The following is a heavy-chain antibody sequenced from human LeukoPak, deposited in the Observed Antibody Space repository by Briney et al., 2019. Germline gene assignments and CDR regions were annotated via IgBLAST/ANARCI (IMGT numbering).Heavy chain of an antibody. V-gene: IGHV3-48*03. CDR2: ISSSGSTI. CDR3: AKGTTRPRITMIVVAPFDY. CDR1: GFTFSSYE. D-gene: IGHD3-22*01. Sequence: GGSLRLSCAASGFTFSSYEMNWVRQAPGKGLEWVSYISSSGSTIYYADSVKGRFTISRDNSKNTLYLQMNSLRAEDTAVYYCAKGTTRPRITMIVVAPFDYWGQGTLVTVSS. J-gene: IGHJ4*02.